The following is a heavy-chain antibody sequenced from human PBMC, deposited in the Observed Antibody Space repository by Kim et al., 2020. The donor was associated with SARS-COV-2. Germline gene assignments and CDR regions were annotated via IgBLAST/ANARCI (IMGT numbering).Heavy chain of an antibody. Sequence: GGSLRLSCAASGFTFSGSAMHWVRQASGKGLEWVGRIRSKANSYATAYAASVKGRFTISRDDSKNTAYLQMNILKTEDTAVYYCTRRGGYSSSSMEMLVSDYWGQGTLVTVSS. V-gene: IGHV3-73*01. CDR1: GFTFSGSA. D-gene: IGHD6-6*01. CDR2: IRSKANSYAT. CDR3: TRRGGYSSSSMEMLVSDY. J-gene: IGHJ4*02.